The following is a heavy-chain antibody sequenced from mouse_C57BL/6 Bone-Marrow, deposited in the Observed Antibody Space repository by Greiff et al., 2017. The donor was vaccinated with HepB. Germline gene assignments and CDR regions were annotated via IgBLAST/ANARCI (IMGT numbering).Heavy chain of an antibody. CDR2: ISGGSSTI. CDR1: GFTFSDYG. CDR3: ARGYSYFDY. Sequence: EVQLVESGGGLVKPGGSLKLSCAASGFTFSDYGMHWVRQAPEKGLVWVAYISGGSSTIYYADTVKGGFTISRDNAKNTRFLQMTSLRSEDTAMYYCARGYSYFDYWGQGTTLTDSS. J-gene: IGHJ2*01. V-gene: IGHV5-17*01.